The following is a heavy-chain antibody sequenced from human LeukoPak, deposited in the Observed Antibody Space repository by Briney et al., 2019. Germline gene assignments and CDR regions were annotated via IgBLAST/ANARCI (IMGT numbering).Heavy chain of an antibody. J-gene: IGHJ4*02. V-gene: IGHV1-2*02. CDR3: AGTRQWLVLSGFDY. Sequence: ASVKVSCKASGYTFTGYYMHWVRQAPGQGLEWMGWINPNSGGTNYAQKFQGRVTMTRDTSISTAYMELSRLRSDDTAVYYCAGTRQWLVLSGFDYWGQGTLVTVSS. CDR2: INPNSGGT. CDR1: GYTFTGYY. D-gene: IGHD6-19*01.